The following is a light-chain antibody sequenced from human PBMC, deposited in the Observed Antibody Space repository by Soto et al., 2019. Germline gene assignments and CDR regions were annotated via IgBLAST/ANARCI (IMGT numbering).Light chain of an antibody. V-gene: IGKV3-20*01. Sequence: EIVLTQSPGTLSLSPGDRATLSCRTSQSVSSSQSVSSNYLAWYQQKPGQAPRLLIYGASSRATGIPDRFSGIGSATDFTLTISRLEPEDFALYYCQQYGSSPFTFGPGTKVDIK. CDR1: QSVSSSQSVSSNY. CDR3: QQYGSSPFT. J-gene: IGKJ3*01. CDR2: GAS.